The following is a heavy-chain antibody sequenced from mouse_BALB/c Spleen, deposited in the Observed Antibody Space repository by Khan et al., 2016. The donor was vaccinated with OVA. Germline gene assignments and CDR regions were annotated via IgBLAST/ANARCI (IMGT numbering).Heavy chain of an antibody. CDR2: INPKNGGN. V-gene: IGHV1-18*01. CDR1: GYTFPEYT. CDR3: SRDAGRY. J-gene: IGHJ4*01. Sequence: EVQLQESGPELVKPGASVKISCKTSGYTFPEYTVHWVKQSLGKSLDWIGVINPKNGGNAYNQKFKGKATLTVDKTVSTAYMEFLSLTSDESAVYYCSRDAGRYWGQGTSVTVAS. D-gene: IGHD3-3*01.